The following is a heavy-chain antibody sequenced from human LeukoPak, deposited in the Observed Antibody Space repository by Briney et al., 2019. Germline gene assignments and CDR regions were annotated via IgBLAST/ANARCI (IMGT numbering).Heavy chain of an antibody. V-gene: IGHV3-33*01. CDR2: IYHDGSNR. CDR3: VSDRLGGFNNF. Sequence: RPGGSLRLSCAASEFTFSNYGMHWVRQAPGKGLEWVALIYHDGSNRFYADSVKGRFTISRDNSKNTLYLQMNSLRAEDTAVYYCVSDRLGGFNNFWGQGTLVTVSS. D-gene: IGHD6-25*01. CDR1: EFTFSNYG. J-gene: IGHJ4*02.